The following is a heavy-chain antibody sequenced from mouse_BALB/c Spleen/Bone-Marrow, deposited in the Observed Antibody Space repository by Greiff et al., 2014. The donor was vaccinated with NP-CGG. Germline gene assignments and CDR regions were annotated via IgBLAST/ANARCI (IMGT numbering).Heavy chain of an antibody. D-gene: IGHD2-12*01. J-gene: IGHJ4*01. CDR1: GFTFSSYG. Sequence: GESGGDLVYPGGSLKLSCAASGFTFSSYGMSWVRQTPDTRLEWVATINSGGTNTYYPDSMKGRFTISRDNAKNTLYLQMSSLRSEDTAMYYCTRRGIYDERTAMDYWGRGTSVTVSS. CDR2: INSGGTNT. V-gene: IGHV5-6*02. CDR3: TRRGIYDERTAMDY.